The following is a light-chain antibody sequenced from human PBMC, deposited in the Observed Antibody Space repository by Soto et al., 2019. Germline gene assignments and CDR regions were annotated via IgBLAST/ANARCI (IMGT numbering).Light chain of an antibody. Sequence: EIVLTQSPGTLSLSPGDRATLSCRASQIVISSYLAWYQQKPGQAPRLLIYDASSRATGIPDRFSGSGSGTDFTLTINRLEPEDFAVYYCHQYIDSPRTFGQGTKVEIK. CDR1: QIVISSY. V-gene: IGKV3-20*01. J-gene: IGKJ1*01. CDR2: DAS. CDR3: HQYIDSPRT.